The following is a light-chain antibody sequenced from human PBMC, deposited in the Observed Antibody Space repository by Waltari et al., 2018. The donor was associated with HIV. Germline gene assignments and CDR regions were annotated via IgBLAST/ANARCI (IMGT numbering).Light chain of an antibody. CDR1: SSDVGAYDY. J-gene: IGLJ1*01. CDR3: ASFTSGRLNV. V-gene: IGLV2-14*03. Sequence: QSALTQPASVSGSPGQSITISCTGTSSDVGAYDYVSWYPQHPGKVPKLLIYVVYNRPSRISNRFSGSKSGNTASLTISGLQAEDEAHYYCASFTSGRLNVFGTGTKVTVL. CDR2: VVY.